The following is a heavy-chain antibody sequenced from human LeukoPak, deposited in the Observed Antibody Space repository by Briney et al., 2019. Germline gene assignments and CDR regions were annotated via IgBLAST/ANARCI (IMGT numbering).Heavy chain of an antibody. CDR2: ISYDGTNK. D-gene: IGHD3-16*01. CDR1: GFTSSSYG. V-gene: IGHV3-30*03. Sequence: GGSLRLSCAASGFTSSSYGMHWVRQAPGKGLDWVAVISYDGTNKYYADSVKGRFTLSRDNSKNTLYLQMNSLRAEDTAVYYCARDPDYDYVWGLKNWGQGTLVTVSS. CDR3: ARDPDYDYVWGLKN. J-gene: IGHJ4*02.